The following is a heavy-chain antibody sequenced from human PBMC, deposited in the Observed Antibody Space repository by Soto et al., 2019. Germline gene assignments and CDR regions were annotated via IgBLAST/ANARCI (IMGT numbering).Heavy chain of an antibody. D-gene: IGHD3-3*01. J-gene: IGHJ6*02. CDR3: ARVYEVLRFLKWFPNRYYYYGMDV. CDR2: IIPIFGTA. V-gene: IGHV1-69*13. Sequence: SVKVSFKASGGTFSSYAISWVRQAPGQGLEWMGGIIPIFGTANYAQKFQGRVTITADESTSTAYMELSSLRSEDTAVYYCARVYEVLRFLKWFPNRYYYYGMDVWGQGTTVTVSS. CDR1: GGTFSSYA.